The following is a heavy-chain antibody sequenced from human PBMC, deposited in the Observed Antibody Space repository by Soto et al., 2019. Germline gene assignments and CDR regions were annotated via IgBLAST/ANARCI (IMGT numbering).Heavy chain of an antibody. V-gene: IGHV3-7*01. CDR2: IKQDGSEK. Sequence: GGSLRLSCAASGFTFSSYWMSWVRQAPGKGLEWVANIKQDGSEKYYVDSVKGRFTISRDNAKNSLYLQMNSLRAEDTAVYYCARELGDFWSGYDVPPGGWSTSSATDYWGQGTLVTVSS. CDR3: ARELGDFWSGYDVPPGGWSTSSATDY. J-gene: IGHJ4*02. D-gene: IGHD3-3*01. CDR1: GFTFSSYW.